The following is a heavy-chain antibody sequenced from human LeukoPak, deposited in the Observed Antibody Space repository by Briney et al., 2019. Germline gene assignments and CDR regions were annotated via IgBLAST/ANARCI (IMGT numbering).Heavy chain of an antibody. J-gene: IGHJ4*02. CDR3: ARAWGGYDSIYFDY. D-gene: IGHD5-12*01. V-gene: IGHV3-48*04. Sequence: GGSLRLSCAASGFTFSSYSMNWVRQAPGKGLEWVSYISSSSSTIYYADSVKGRFTISRDNAKNSLYLQMNSLRAEDTAVYYCARAWGGYDSIYFDYWGQGTLVTVSS. CDR1: GFTFSSYS. CDR2: ISSSSSTI.